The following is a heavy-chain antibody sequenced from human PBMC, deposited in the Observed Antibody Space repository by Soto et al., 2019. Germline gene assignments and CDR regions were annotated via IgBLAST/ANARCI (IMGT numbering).Heavy chain of an antibody. V-gene: IGHV1-69*13. J-gene: IGHJ4*02. Sequence: SVKVSCKASGGTFSSYAISWVRQAPGQGLEWMGGIIPIFGTANYAQKFQGRVTITADESTSTAYMELSSLSSEDTAVYYCARLAAAGIKQIDYWGQGTLVTVSS. CDR3: ARLAAAGIKQIDY. CDR1: GGTFSSYA. CDR2: IIPIFGTA. D-gene: IGHD6-13*01.